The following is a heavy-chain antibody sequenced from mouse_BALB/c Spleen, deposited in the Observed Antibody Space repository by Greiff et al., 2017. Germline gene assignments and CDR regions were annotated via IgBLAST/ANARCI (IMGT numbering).Heavy chain of an antibody. CDR1: GYTFTSYY. CDR2: INPSNGGT. Sequence: VQLQQSGAELVKPGASVKLSCKASGYTFTSYYMYWVKQRPGQGLEWIGEINPSNGGTNFNEKFKSKATLTVDKSSSTAYMQLSSLTSEDSAVYYCTRGFYYGSPLFAYWGQGTLVTVSA. CDR3: TRGFYYGSPLFAY. V-gene: IGHV1S81*02. J-gene: IGHJ3*01. D-gene: IGHD1-1*01.